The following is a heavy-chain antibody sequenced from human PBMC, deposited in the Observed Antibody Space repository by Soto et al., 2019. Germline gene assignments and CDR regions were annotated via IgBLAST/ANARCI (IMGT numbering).Heavy chain of an antibody. Sequence: SETLSLTCTVSGGSISSYYWSWIRQPPGKGLEWIGYIYYSGSTNYNPSLKSRVTISVDTSKNQFSLKLSSVTAADTAVYYCTREISIAVAGNWFDPWGQGTLVTVSS. D-gene: IGHD6-19*01. CDR2: IYYSGST. CDR1: GGSISSYY. CDR3: TREISIAVAGNWFDP. V-gene: IGHV4-59*12. J-gene: IGHJ5*02.